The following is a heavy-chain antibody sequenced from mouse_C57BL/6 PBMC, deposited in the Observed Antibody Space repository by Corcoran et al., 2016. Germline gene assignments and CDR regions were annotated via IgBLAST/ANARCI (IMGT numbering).Heavy chain of an antibody. CDR1: GYSITSGYY. Sequence: DVQLQESGPGLVKPSQSLSLTCSVTGYSITSGYYWNWIRQFPGNKLEWMGYISYDGSNNYNPSLKNRISITRDTSKNQFFLKLNSVTTEDTATYYCARDYDYVYAMDYWGQGTSVTVSS. CDR2: ISYDGSN. CDR3: ARDYDYVYAMDY. J-gene: IGHJ4*01. D-gene: IGHD2-4*01. V-gene: IGHV3-6*01.